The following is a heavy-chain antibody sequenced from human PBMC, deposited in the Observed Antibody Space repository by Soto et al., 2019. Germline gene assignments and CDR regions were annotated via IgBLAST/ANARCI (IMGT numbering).Heavy chain of an antibody. CDR1: GFTFSDYY. J-gene: IGHJ6*02. V-gene: IGHV3-11*06. CDR2: ISSSSSYT. Sequence: QVQLVESGGGLVKPGGSLRLSCAASGFTFSDYYMSWIRQAPGKGLEWVSYISSSSSYTNYADSVKGRFTISRDNAKNSLYLQMNSLRAEDTAVYYCARDKGYCSSTSCYTTHYYYGMDVWGQGPRSPSP. CDR3: ARDKGYCSSTSCYTTHYYYGMDV. D-gene: IGHD2-2*02.